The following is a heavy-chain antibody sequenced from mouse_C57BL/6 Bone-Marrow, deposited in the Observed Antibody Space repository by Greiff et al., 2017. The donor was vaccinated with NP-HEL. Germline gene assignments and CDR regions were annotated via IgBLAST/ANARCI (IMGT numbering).Heavy chain of an antibody. CDR3: ARGYGSSHWYFDV. V-gene: IGHV3-8*01. Sequence: DVHLVESGPGLAKPSQTLSLTCSVTGYSITSDYWNWIRKFPGNKLEYLGYISYSGITYYNPSLKSRISITRDTSKNQYYLQLNSVTTEDTATYYCARGYGSSHWYFDVWGTGTTVTVSS. J-gene: IGHJ1*03. D-gene: IGHD1-1*01. CDR1: GYSITSDY. CDR2: ISYSGIT.